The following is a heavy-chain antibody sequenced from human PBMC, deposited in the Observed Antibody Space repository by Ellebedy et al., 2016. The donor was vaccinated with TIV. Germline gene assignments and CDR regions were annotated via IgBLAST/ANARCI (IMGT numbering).Heavy chain of an antibody. J-gene: IGHJ4*02. CDR2: ISAYNGNT. Sequence: AASVKVSCKASGYTFTSYGISWVRQAPGQGPEWMGWISAYNGNTNYAQKLQGRVTMTTDTSTSTAYMELRSLRSDDTAVYSCAREPYDILTGSFTPPDYWGQGTLVTVSS. CDR1: GYTFTSYG. CDR3: AREPYDILTGSFTPPDY. D-gene: IGHD3-9*01. V-gene: IGHV1-18*01.